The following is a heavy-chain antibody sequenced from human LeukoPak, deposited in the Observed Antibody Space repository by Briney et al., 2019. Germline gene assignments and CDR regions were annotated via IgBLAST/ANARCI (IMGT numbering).Heavy chain of an antibody. V-gene: IGHV1-8*03. J-gene: IGHJ4*02. CDR3: ARDLERYYDLEGRSGY. D-gene: IGHD3-3*01. Sequence: EASVKVSCKASGYTFTSYDINWVRQATGQGLEWMGWMNPNSGNTGYAQKFQGRVTITRNTSISTAYMELSSLRSEDTAVYYCARDLERYYDLEGRSGYWGQGTLVTVSS. CDR2: MNPNSGNT. CDR1: GYTFTSYD.